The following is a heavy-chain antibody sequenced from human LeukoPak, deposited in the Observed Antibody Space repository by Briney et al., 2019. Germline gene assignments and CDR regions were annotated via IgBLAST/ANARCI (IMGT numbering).Heavy chain of an antibody. V-gene: IGHV3-23*01. Sequence: GGSLSLLHALSGLTFSTSSMTCVRQAPGKGLEWVSSITNIEDSTYYADSVKGRFPITRDKSKITLVLQMNSLKAEDTAVYYCAKGQSYGAQINNWFDPWGQGTLVTVPP. CDR3: AKGQSYGAQINNWFDP. J-gene: IGHJ5*02. D-gene: IGHD4-17*01. CDR2: ITNIEDST. CDR1: GLTFSTSS.